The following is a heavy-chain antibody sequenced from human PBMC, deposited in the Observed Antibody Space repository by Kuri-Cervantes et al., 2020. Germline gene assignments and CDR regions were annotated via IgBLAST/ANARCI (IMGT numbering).Heavy chain of an antibody. D-gene: IGHD6-19*01. V-gene: IGHV4-39*07. CDR2: IYYSGST. J-gene: IGHJ4*02. Sequence: ESLKISCTVSGGSISSGGYYWSWIRQHPGKGLEWIGSIYYSGSTYYNPSLKSRVTISVDTSKNQFSLKLSSVTAADTAVYYCARDRSGVDYWGQGTLVTVSS. CDR3: ARDRSGVDY. CDR1: GGSISSGGYY.